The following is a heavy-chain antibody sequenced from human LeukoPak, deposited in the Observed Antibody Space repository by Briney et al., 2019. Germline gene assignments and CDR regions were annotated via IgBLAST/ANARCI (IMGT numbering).Heavy chain of an antibody. CDR2: IKQDGSEK. V-gene: IGHV3-7*01. Sequence: PGGSLRLSCAASGFTFSSYWMSWVRQAPGKGLEWVANIKQDGSEKYYVDSVKGRSTISRDNAKNSLYLQMNSLRAEDTAVYYCARDPYSSGWPSYYYGMDVWGQGTTVTVSS. J-gene: IGHJ6*02. CDR3: ARDPYSSGWPSYYYGMDV. D-gene: IGHD6-19*01. CDR1: GFTFSSYW.